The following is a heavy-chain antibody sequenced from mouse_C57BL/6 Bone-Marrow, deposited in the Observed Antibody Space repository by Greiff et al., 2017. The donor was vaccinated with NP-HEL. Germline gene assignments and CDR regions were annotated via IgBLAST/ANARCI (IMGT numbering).Heavy chain of an antibody. CDR2: IYPGSGNT. Sequence: QVQLKQSGPELVKPGASVKISCKASGYSFTSYYIHWVKQRPGQGLAWIGWIYPGSGNTKYNEKFKGTATLTADTSSSTAYMQLSSLTSDDAAVYYCEGGLAYWGQGTLVTVSA. D-gene: IGHD1-2*01. V-gene: IGHV1-66*01. J-gene: IGHJ3*01. CDR3: EGGLAY. CDR1: GYSFTSYY.